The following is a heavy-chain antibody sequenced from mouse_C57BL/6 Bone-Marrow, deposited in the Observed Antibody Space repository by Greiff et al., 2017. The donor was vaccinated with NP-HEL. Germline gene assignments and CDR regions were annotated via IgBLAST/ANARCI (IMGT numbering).Heavy chain of an antibody. CDR1: GFSLTSYG. CDR2: IWSGGST. V-gene: IGHV2-2*01. D-gene: IGHD1-1*01. Sequence: VKLMESGPGLVQPSQSLSITCTVSGFSLTSYGVHWVRQSPGKGLEWLGVIWSGGSTDYNAAFISRLSISKDNSKSQVFFKMNSLQADDTAIYYCARSPFYYGSSYRYFDVWGTGTTVTVSS. CDR3: ARSPFYYGSSYRYFDV. J-gene: IGHJ1*03.